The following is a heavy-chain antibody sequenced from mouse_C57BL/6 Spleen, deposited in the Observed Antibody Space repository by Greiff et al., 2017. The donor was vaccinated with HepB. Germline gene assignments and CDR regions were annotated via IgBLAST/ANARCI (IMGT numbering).Heavy chain of an antibody. J-gene: IGHJ3*01. V-gene: IGHV3-6*01. CDR2: ISYDGSN. Sequence: EVKLEESGPGLVKPSQSLSLTCSVTGYSITSGYYWNWIRQFPGNKLEWMGYISYDGSNNYNPSLKNRISITRETSKNQVYLKLNTVTTEDTATYYCARDGSSLWFAYWGQGTLVTVSA. CDR1: GYSITSGYY. CDR3: ARDGSSLWFAY. D-gene: IGHD1-1*01.